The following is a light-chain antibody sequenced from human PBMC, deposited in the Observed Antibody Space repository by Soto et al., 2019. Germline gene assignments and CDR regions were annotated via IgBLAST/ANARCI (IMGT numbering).Light chain of an antibody. CDR3: QQYGSSPIT. CDR1: PRVSSSY. J-gene: IGKJ5*01. Sequence: EIVLTQSPCTLSLSAGERATLSWGASPRVSSSYLAWYQQNPGPAPRLLMYAASSRAPGIPDRFRGSRYGTDFNLTISRLETEELAVYACQQYGSSPITFGHGTGPEIK. CDR2: AAS. V-gene: IGKV3-20*01.